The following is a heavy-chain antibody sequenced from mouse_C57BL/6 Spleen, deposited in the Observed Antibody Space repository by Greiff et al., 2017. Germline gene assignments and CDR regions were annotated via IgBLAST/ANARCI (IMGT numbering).Heavy chain of an antibody. CDR2: ISYSGST. J-gene: IGHJ3*01. Sequence: EVQLQQSGPGMVKPSQSLSLTCTVTGYSITSGYDWHWIRHFPGNKLEWMGYISYSGSTNYNPSLKSRISITHDTSKNHFFLKLNSVTTEDSATYCCARARLLEAWFAYWGQGTLVTVSA. CDR1: GYSITSGYD. V-gene: IGHV3-1*01. CDR3: ARARLLEAWFAY. D-gene: IGHD2-3*01.